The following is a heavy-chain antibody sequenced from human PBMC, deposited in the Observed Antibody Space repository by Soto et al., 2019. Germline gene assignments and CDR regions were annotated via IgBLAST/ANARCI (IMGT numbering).Heavy chain of an antibody. Sequence: SWTLALTCTVSSGSVCIGSYYWCWIRQPPGKGLEWIEYIYYSGSTNYNPSLKSRVTISVDTSKNQFSLKLSSVTAADTAVYYCGRLWGYDRIFDYWGQGTLVTVSS. J-gene: IGHJ4*02. CDR2: IYYSGST. CDR3: GRLWGYDRIFDY. CDR1: SGSVCIGSYY. V-gene: IGHV4-61*01. D-gene: IGHD5-12*01.